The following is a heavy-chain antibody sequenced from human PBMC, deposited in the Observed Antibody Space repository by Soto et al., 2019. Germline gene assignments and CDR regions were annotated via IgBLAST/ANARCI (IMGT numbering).Heavy chain of an antibody. CDR1: GYSFVRYW. D-gene: IGHD2-2*03. CDR2: NNPADFET. V-gene: IGHV5-51*01. Sequence: VESLKISCKGSGYSFVRYWIGWVREVPGKGLEWMGINNPADFETRYNPSFQGQVTISADKSISTAYLQWSSLKASDTAMYFCARHRGYCITTTCYDAFDIWGQGTMGTVSS. J-gene: IGHJ3*02. CDR3: ARHRGYCITTTCYDAFDI.